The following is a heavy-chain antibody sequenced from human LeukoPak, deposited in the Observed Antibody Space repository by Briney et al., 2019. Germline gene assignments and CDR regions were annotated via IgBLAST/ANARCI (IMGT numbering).Heavy chain of an antibody. CDR1: GFTFDDYA. V-gene: IGHV3-9*01. Sequence: GRSLRLSCAASGFTFDDYAMHWVRQAPGKGLEWVSGISWNSGSIGYADSVKGRFTISRDNAKNSLHLQMNSLRAEDTALYYCAKGQGAAAGTVYGMDVWGQGTTVTVSS. CDR3: AKGQGAAAGTVYGMDV. J-gene: IGHJ6*02. D-gene: IGHD6-13*01. CDR2: ISWNSGSI.